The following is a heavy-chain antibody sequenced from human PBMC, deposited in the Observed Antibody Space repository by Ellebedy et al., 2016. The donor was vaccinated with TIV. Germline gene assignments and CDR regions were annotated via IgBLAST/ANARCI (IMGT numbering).Heavy chain of an antibody. J-gene: IGHJ6*02. CDR3: ARGETTVTTMDV. Sequence: GESLKISCAASGFTFSSYAMHWVRQAPGKGLEWVAVISYDGSNKYYADSVKGRFTISRDNSKNTLYLQMNSLRAEDTAVYYCARGETTVTTMDVWGQGTTVTVSS. V-gene: IGHV3-30-3*01. CDR1: GFTFSSYA. CDR2: ISYDGSNK. D-gene: IGHD4-17*01.